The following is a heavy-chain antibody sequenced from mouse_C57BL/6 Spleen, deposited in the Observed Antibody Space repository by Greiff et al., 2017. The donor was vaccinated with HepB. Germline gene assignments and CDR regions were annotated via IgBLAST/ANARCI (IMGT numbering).Heavy chain of an antibody. CDR2: IYPGSGNT. J-gene: IGHJ3*01. D-gene: IGHD2-2*01. V-gene: IGHV1-76*01. CDR3: ARYYGYTTGFAY. Sequence: VQLQQSGAELVRPGASVKLSCKASGYTFTDYYINWVKQRPGQGLEWIARIYPGSGNTYYNEKFKGKATLTAEKSSSTAYMQLSSLTSEDSAVYFCARYYGYTTGFAYWGQGTLVTVSA. CDR1: GYTFTDYY.